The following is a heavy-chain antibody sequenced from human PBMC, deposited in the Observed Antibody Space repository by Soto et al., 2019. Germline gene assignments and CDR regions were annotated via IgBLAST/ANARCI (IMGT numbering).Heavy chain of an antibody. J-gene: IGHJ6*02. V-gene: IGHV6-1*01. CDR2: TYYRSKWYN. Sequence: SQTLSLTCAISGDSVSTNSATWDWIRQSPSRGLEWLGRTYYRSKWYNDYAVSVKSRITINPDTSKNQFSLQLNSVTPEDTAVYYCARLYSDKLVQNYYYDMDVWGQGTTVTSP. CDR1: GDSVSTNSAT. D-gene: IGHD6-13*01. CDR3: ARLYSDKLVQNYYYDMDV.